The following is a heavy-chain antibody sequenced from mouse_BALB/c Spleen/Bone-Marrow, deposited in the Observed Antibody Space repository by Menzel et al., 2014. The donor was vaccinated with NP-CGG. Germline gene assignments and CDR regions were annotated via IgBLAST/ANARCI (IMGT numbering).Heavy chain of an antibody. D-gene: IGHD2-12*01. V-gene: IGHV1S135*01. CDR1: GYTFTSYN. Sequence: VQLKQSGPELVKPGASVKVSCKASGYTFTSYNMYWVKQSHGKSLEWIGYVDPYNGGTNYNQKFKGKATLTVDKSSSTAYMHLNSLTSEDSAVYYCAREGFTTKVDYGLDYWGQGTAVTVSS. J-gene: IGHJ4*01. CDR2: VDPYNGGT. CDR3: AREGFTTKVDYGLDY.